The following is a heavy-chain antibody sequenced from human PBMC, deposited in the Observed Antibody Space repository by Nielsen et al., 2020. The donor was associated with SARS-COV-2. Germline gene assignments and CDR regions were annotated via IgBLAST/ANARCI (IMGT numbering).Heavy chain of an antibody. CDR3: ARLGGAGDFDF. CDR2: IKQDGSEK. D-gene: IGHD6-13*01. Sequence: GESLKISCAASGFTFSSYWMSWVRQAPGKGLEWVANIKQDGSEKYYVDSVKGRFTISRDNAKNSLYLQMNSLRGEDTAMYYCARLGGAGDFDFWGQGTLVTVSS. CDR1: GFTFSSYW. V-gene: IGHV3-7*03. J-gene: IGHJ4*02.